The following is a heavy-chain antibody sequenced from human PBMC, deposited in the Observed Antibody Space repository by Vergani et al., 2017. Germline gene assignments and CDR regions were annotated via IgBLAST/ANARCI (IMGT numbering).Heavy chain of an antibody. CDR1: GGTFSSYA. Sequence: QVQLVQSGAEVKKPGSSVKVSCKASGGTFSSYAISWVRQAPGQGLEWMGGIIPIFGTANYAQKFQGRVTITADESTGTAYMELSSLRSEDTAVYYCAGGFVTGYCSGGSCRGYYYYMDVWGKGTTVTVSS. J-gene: IGHJ6*03. CDR3: AGGFVTGYCSGGSCRGYYYYMDV. CDR2: IIPIFGTA. D-gene: IGHD2-15*01. V-gene: IGHV1-69*13.